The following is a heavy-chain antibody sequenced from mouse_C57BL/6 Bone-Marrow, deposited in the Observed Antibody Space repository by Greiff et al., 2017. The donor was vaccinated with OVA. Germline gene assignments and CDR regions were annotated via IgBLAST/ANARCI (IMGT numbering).Heavy chain of an antibody. V-gene: IGHV1-81*01. CDR1: GYTFTSYG. D-gene: IGHD1-1*01. CDR2: ICPRSSNT. J-gene: IGHJ4*01. CDR3: ARVITTPYYYAMDY. Sequence: VQLQQSGAELARPGASVKLSCTASGYTFTSYGISWVKQRPGQGLEWIGEICPRSSNTYYNEKFKGKATLTADKSSSTAYMELRSLTSEDSAVYFCARVITTPYYYAMDYWGQGTSVTVSS.